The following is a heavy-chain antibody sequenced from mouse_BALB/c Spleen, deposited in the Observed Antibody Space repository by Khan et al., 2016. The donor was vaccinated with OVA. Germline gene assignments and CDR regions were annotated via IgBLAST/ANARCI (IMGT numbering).Heavy chain of an antibody. Sequence: VQLQESGAELARPGASVKMSCKASGYTFTTYTIHWVKQRPGQGLEWIGYIIPSNDYTNYNQKLKDSATLTADKSSSTAYMQLSSLTSEDSAVYYCAREGAYYRSDGWFAYWGQGTLVTVSA. CDR2: IIPSNDYT. V-gene: IGHV1-4*01. J-gene: IGHJ3*01. CDR1: GYTFTTYT. D-gene: IGHD2-14*01. CDR3: AREGAYYRSDGWFAY.